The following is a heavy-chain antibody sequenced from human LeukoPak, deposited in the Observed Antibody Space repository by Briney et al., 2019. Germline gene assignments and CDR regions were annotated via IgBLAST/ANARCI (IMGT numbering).Heavy chain of an antibody. V-gene: IGHV3-23*01. D-gene: IGHD3-9*01. J-gene: IGHJ5*02. Sequence: PGGSLRLSCAASGFTFSSYAMSWVRQAPGKGLEWVSAISGSGGSTYYADSVKGRVTISRDNSKNTLYLQMNSLRAEDTAVYYCAKGAYYDILTGYQGWFDPWGQGTLVTVSS. CDR3: AKGAYYDILTGYQGWFDP. CDR1: GFTFSSYA. CDR2: ISGSGGST.